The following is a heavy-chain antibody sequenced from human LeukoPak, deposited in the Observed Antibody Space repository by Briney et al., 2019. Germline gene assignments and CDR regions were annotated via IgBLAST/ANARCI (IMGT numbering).Heavy chain of an antibody. J-gene: IGHJ6*03. D-gene: IGHD3-9*01. CDR3: ARYFDWEYYYYMDV. CDR1: GFTFSSYS. V-gene: IGHV3-21*01. CDR2: ISSSSSYI. Sequence: PGGSLRLSCAASGFTFSSYSMNWVRQAPGKGLEWVSSISSSSSYIYYADSVKGRFTISRDNAKNSLYPQMNSLRAEDTAVYYCARYFDWEYYYYMDVWGKGTTVTVSS.